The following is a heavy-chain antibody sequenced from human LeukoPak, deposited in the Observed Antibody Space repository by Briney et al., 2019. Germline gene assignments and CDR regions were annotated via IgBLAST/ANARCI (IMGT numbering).Heavy chain of an antibody. CDR2: ISSSRSYI. Sequence: PGGSLRLSCAASGFTFSNYNMNWVRQAPGKGLEWVSSISSSRSYIYYGYSVKRRFTISRDNAKNSLFLQTNSLRAEDTAVYFCARHRPRCSLDVGGQGTTVTVSS. D-gene: IGHD2-15*01. CDR1: GFTFSNYN. J-gene: IGHJ6*02. CDR3: ARHRPRCSLDV. V-gene: IGHV3-21*01.